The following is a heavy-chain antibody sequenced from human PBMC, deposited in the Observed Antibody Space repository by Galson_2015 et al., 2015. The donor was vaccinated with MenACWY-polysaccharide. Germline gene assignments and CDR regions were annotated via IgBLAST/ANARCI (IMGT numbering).Heavy chain of an antibody. J-gene: IGHJ5*02. D-gene: IGHD6-25*01. Sequence: CAISGDSVSSNTAAWNWIRQSPSRGLEWLGRTYYRSNWSSDYALSVRGRITINADTSKNQFSLQLNSVTPEDTAVYYCVRGGAAASLLFAPWGKGPRVTVSS. CDR2: TYYRSNWSS. CDR1: GDSVSSNTAA. CDR3: VRGGAAASLLFAP. V-gene: IGHV6-1*01.